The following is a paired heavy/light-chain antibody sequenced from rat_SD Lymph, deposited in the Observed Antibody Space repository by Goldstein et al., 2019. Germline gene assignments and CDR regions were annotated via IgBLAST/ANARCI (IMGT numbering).Light chain of an antibody. Sequence: EIVLTQSPTTMAASPGEKVTITCRASSSVSYMHWFQQKSGTSPKPWIYDTSKLASGVPDRFSGSGSGTSYSLTISSMEAEDAATYYCLQRSSYPWTFGGGTKLELK. CDR3: LQRSSYPWT. CDR2: DTS. V-gene: IGKV4S12*01. CDR1: SSVSY. J-gene: IGKJ1*01.
Heavy chain of an antibody. V-gene: IGHV1-47*01. D-gene: IGHD1-4*01. CDR2: INPGSGGT. Sequence: QVQLQQSGAELVKPGTSVKLSCKASGYTFTSNHMNWIKQTTGQGLEWIGIINPGSGGTSYNVKFKGKATLTVDKSSSTAFMQLSSLTPEDSAVYYCARVSDRGRYFDYWGQGVMVTVSS. J-gene: IGHJ2*01. CDR3: ARVSDRGRYFDY. CDR1: GYTFTSNH.